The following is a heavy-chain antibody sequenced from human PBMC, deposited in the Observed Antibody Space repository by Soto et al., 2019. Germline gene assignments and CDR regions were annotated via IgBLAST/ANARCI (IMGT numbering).Heavy chain of an antibody. CDR2: IYHSGST. Sequence: SDTLSLTCAVYGESFSAYYWTWFRQPPGKGLEWIGGIYHSGSTYYNPSLKSRVTVSVDTSKHQFSLKLSSVTAADTAVYYCARIYYDSVFDYWGQGTLVTVSS. J-gene: IGHJ4*02. D-gene: IGHD3-22*01. CDR1: GESFSAYY. CDR3: ARIYYDSVFDY. V-gene: IGHV4-34*01.